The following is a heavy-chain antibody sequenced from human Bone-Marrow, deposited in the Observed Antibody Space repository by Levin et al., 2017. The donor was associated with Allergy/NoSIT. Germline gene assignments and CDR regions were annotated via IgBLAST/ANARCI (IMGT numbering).Heavy chain of an antibody. CDR2: ISSGGTT. Sequence: GSLRLSCEASGFTVNSNYMTWVRQAPGKGLEWVSLISSGGTTYYADSVRGRFTMSRDNSKNTVYLQMNTLRVEDTAVYYCARGYCSRTTCYSDYGMDVWGQGTTVTVSS. J-gene: IGHJ6*02. CDR3: ARGYCSRTTCYSDYGMDV. D-gene: IGHD2-2*02. V-gene: IGHV3-66*01. CDR1: GFTVNSNY.